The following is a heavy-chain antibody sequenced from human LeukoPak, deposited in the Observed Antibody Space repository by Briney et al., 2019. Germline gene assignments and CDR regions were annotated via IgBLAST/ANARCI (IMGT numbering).Heavy chain of an antibody. V-gene: IGHV1-46*01. CDR2: INPSGGST. CDR1: GYTFTSYY. Sequence: ASVKVSCKASGYTFTSYYMHWVRQAPGQGLEWMGIINPSGGSTSYAQKFQGRVTMTRNTSISTAYMELSSLRSEDTAVYYCARGYYGSGVVSAFDIWGQGTMVTVSS. D-gene: IGHD3-10*01. J-gene: IGHJ3*02. CDR3: ARGYYGSGVVSAFDI.